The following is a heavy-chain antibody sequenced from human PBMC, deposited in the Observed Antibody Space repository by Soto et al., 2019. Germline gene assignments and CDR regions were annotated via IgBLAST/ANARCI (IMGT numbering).Heavy chain of an antibody. V-gene: IGHV2-5*01. J-gene: IGHJ5*02. D-gene: IGHD6-13*01. Sequence: QITLKESGPTLVKPPQTLTLTCTFSGFSLSTSGVGVGWIRQPPGKALEWLALIYWNDDKRYSPSLKSRLTSTQDTSKNQVVLTMTNMDPVDTATYYCAHGHSYSSSWYGRNGFDPWGQGTLVTVSS. CDR3: AHGHSYSSSWYGRNGFDP. CDR2: IYWNDDK. CDR1: GFSLSTSGVG.